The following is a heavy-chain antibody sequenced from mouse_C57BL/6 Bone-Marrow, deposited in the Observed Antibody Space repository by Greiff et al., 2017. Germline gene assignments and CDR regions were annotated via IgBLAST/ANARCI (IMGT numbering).Heavy chain of an antibody. CDR1: GYTFTDYE. J-gene: IGHJ3*01. Sequence: QVQLQQSGAELVRPGASVTLSCKASGYTFTDYEMHWVKQKPVHGLEWIGAIDPETGGTAYNQKFKGKAILTADKSSSTAYMELPSLTSADSAVYCCADYGSSAWFAYWGQGTLVTVSA. CDR3: ADYGSSAWFAY. D-gene: IGHD1-3*01. V-gene: IGHV1-15*01. CDR2: IDPETGGT.